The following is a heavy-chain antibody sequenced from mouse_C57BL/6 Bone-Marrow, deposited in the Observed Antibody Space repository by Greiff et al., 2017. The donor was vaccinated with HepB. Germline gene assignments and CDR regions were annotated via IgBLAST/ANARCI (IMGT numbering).Heavy chain of an antibody. D-gene: IGHD1-1*01. Sequence: QVQLKQPGAELVKPGASVKLSCKASGYTFTSYWMHWVKQRPGRGLEWIGRIDPNSGGTNYNEKFKSKATLTVDKTSSTAYMQLSSLTSEDSAVYYCGRRPRYYYGRSPFAYWGQGTLVTVAA. CDR2: IDPNSGGT. J-gene: IGHJ3*01. V-gene: IGHV1-72*01. CDR3: GRRPRYYYGRSPFAY. CDR1: GYTFTSYW.